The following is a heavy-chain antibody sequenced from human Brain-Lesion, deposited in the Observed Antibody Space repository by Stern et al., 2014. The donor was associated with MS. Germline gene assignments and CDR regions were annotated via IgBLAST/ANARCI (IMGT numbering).Heavy chain of an antibody. Sequence: VQLEESGPGLVKTSETLSLTCTVAGGSVSSTSYAWAWIRQPPGKGLEWIGTIYYSGNTYYSPSLKSRLTISLDPSKNQFSLQMRSVTAADTAVYYCAGEEDIRYCSGGSCTGNWFDPWGQGTLVTVSS. D-gene: IGHD2-15*01. V-gene: IGHV4-39*01. CDR2: IYYSGNT. J-gene: IGHJ5*02. CDR3: AGEEDIRYCSGGSCTGNWFDP. CDR1: GGSVSSTSYA.